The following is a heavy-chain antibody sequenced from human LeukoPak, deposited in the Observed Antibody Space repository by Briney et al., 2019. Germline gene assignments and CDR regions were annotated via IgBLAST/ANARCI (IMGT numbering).Heavy chain of an antibody. D-gene: IGHD1-14*01. Sequence: GSLRLSCAASGFSFSTHSMNWVRQAPGKGLECIGYIYYNGFTNYNPSLKSRVTISGDTSKNQFSLRLSSVTAADTAVYYCARVGREPRPNWFDPWGQGTLVIVSS. CDR2: IYYNGFT. CDR1: GFSFSTHS. CDR3: ARVGREPRPNWFDP. J-gene: IGHJ5*02. V-gene: IGHV4-59*11.